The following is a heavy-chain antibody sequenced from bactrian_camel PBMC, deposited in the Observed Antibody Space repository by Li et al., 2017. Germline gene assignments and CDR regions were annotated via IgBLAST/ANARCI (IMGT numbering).Heavy chain of an antibody. CDR1: RFTYSTYC. CDR3: AAKGRGWCYAVSAATWRFIY. Sequence: QLVESGGGSVQAGGSLRLSCAASRFTYSTYCMGWFRQAPGKEREGVAAISPIGGTYYASSVKGRFTISQSNAKKTIYLQMNNLTVEDTAVYTCAAKGRGWCYAVSAATWRFIYWGHGHQVLVS. D-gene: IGHD3*01. V-gene: IGHV3S1*01. J-gene: IGHJ4*01. CDR2: ISPIGGT.